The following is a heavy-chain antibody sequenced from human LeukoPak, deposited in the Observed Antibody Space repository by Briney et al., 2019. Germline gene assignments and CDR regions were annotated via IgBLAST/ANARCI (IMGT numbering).Heavy chain of an antibody. D-gene: IGHD1-26*01. CDR3: ARDQSGSYYDAYYFDY. V-gene: IGHV3-48*01. CDR2: ISSSSSTI. Sequence: GGSLRLSCAASGFTFSSYSMNWVRQAPGKGLEWVSSISSSSSTIYYADSVKGRFTISRDNAKNSLYLQMNSLRAEDTAVYYCARDQSGSYYDAYYFDYWGQGTLVTVSS. CDR1: GFTFSSYS. J-gene: IGHJ4*02.